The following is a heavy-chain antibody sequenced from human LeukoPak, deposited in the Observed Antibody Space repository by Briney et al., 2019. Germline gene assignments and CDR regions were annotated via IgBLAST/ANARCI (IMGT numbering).Heavy chain of an antibody. J-gene: IGHJ4*02. CDR3: ARGSDMGTVTIDY. CDR1: GGTFSSYA. V-gene: IGHV1-69*01. Sequence: GASVKVSCKASGGTFSSYAISWVRQAPGQGLEWMGGIIPIFGTANYAQKSQGRVTITADESTSTAYMELSSLRSEDTAVYYCARGSDMGTVTIDYWGQGTLVTVSS. CDR2: IIPIFGTA. D-gene: IGHD4-17*01.